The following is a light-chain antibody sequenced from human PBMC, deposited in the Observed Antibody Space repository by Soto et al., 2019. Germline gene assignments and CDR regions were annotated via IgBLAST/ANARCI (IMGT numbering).Light chain of an antibody. CDR2: EVS. V-gene: IGLV2-14*01. Sequence: QSVLTQPASVSGSPGQSITISCTGTSSDVGGYNSVSWYQQHQGKAPKLMIYEVSNRPSGVSNRFSGSKSGNTASLTISGLQAEDEADYYCSSYTTSSTLLYVFGTGTKLTVL. J-gene: IGLJ1*01. CDR3: SSYTTSSTLLYV. CDR1: SSDVGGYNS.